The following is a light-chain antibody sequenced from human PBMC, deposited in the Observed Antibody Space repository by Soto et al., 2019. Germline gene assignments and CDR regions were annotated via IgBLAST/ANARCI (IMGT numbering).Light chain of an antibody. CDR2: EVT. CDR1: SSHVGGYDS. CDR3: SSHAGIINVV. J-gene: IGLJ3*02. Sequence: QSVLTQPPSASGSPGQSVTISCTGTSSHVGGYDSVSWYQQHPGTAPKLIIHEVTKRPSGVPHRFSGSKSGNTASLTVSGLHAEDEADYYCSSHAGIINVVFGGGTKLTVL. V-gene: IGLV2-8*01.